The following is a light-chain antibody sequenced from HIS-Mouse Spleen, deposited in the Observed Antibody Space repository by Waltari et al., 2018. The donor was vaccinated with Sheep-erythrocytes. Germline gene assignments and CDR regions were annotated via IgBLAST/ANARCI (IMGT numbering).Light chain of an antibody. V-gene: IGLV2-14*01. CDR1: SSDVGVSNY. CDR2: EVS. Sequence: QSALTQPASVSGSPGQSITISCTGTSSDVGVSNYVSWYQQHPGKAPKLMIYEVSNRPSGVSNRFSGSKSGNTASLTISGLQAEDEADYYCSSYTSSSTLVVFGGGTKLTVL. J-gene: IGLJ2*01. CDR3: SSYTSSSTLVV.